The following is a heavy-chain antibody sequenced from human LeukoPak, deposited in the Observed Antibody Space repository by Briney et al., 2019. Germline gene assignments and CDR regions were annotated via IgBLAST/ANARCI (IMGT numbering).Heavy chain of an antibody. V-gene: IGHV4-31*03. J-gene: IGHJ5*02. D-gene: IGHD3-22*01. CDR3: ASTVVNIGFVP. CDR1: RGSISSGVYY. Sequence: SQTLCLTCTVPRGSISSGVYYWGWVRQHPGKCLEWIGYIHYSGSTYSNSYLKSRVTIPVDTPKNHFFLKLSAVTAANTAVYYCASTVVNIGFVPWGQGTLGTVSS. CDR2: IHYSGST.